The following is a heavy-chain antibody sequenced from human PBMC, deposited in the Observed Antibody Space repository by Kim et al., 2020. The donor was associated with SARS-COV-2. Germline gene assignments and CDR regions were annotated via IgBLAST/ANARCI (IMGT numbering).Heavy chain of an antibody. D-gene: IGHD3-22*01. V-gene: IGHV3-15*01. CDR3: TTLHYDDSSGYYHDFDY. J-gene: IGHJ4*02. Sequence: VKGRFTIAKDDSKNTLYLQMNSLKTEGTAVYYCTTLHYDDSSGYYHDFDYWGQGTLVTVSS.